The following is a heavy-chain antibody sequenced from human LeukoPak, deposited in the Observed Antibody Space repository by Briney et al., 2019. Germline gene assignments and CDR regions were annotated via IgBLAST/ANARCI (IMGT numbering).Heavy chain of an antibody. D-gene: IGHD3-16*01. CDR2: ISGSGGST. J-gene: IGHJ4*02. Sequence: PGGSLRLYCAASGFTFSSYAMSWVRQAPGKGLEWVSAISGSGGSTYYADSVKGRFTISRDNSENTLYLQMNSLRAEDTAVYYCAKDRMGGTGEYYFDYWGQGTLVTVSS. CDR1: GFTFSSYA. V-gene: IGHV3-23*01. CDR3: AKDRMGGTGEYYFDY.